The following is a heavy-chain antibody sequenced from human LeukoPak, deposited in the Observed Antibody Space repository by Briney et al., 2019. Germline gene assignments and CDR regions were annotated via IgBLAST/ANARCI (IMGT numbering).Heavy chain of an antibody. CDR2: ISWNSGTI. CDR3: ARELGVGVIGDAFDM. CDR1: GFTFDDYA. J-gene: IGHJ3*02. V-gene: IGHV3-9*01. Sequence: PGGSLRLSCAASGFTFDDYAMHWVRQAPGKGLEWVSGISWNSGTIGYVDSVKGRFTISRDNAKNSLYLQMSSLRAEDTAVYYCARELGVGVIGDAFDMWGQGTMVTVSS. D-gene: IGHD3-22*01.